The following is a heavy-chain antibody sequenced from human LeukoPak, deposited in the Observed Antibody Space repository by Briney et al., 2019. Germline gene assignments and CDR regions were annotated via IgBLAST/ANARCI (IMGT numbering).Heavy chain of an antibody. J-gene: IGHJ4*02. CDR2: MKSYSGST. CDR3: ARFQRHRLPRSDY. D-gene: IGHD6-25*01. V-gene: IGHV1-8*01. Sequence: ASVKDSCKTSGYFLTEYNIKWVRQTTEQRRQWMGWMKSYSGSTGYAQDFQGRLPMTRDSSISTAYVELNSLTSEDRAVYYCARFQRHRLPRSDYWGQGTLVTVSS. CDR1: GYFLTEYN.